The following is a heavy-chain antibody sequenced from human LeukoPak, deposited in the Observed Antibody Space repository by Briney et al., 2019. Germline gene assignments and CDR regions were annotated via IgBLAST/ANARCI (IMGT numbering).Heavy chain of an antibody. CDR2: IIPVFGTA. J-gene: IGHJ4*02. Sequence: SVKVSCKASGATFTTYAIIWVRQAPGQGLEWMGGIIPVFGTASYAQRFQGRVTISTDESTSTAYMELTSLRSEDTAVYYCARDLDRALAAAKPPFDYWGQGTLVTVSS. CDR3: ARDLDRALAAAKPPFDY. V-gene: IGHV1-69*05. CDR1: GATFTTYA. D-gene: IGHD6-13*01.